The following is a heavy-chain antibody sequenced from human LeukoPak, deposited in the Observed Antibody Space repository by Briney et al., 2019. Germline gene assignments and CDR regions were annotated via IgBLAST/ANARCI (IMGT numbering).Heavy chain of an antibody. J-gene: IGHJ4*02. V-gene: IGHV1-2*02. CDR1: GYTFTGYY. Sequence: ASVNVSCKASGYTFTGYYMHWVRQAPGQGLEGMGWINPNSGGTNYVQKFQGRVTMTRDTSISTAYMELSRLRSDDTAVYYCARDQQADWGQGTLVTVSS. CDR2: INPNSGGT. CDR3: ARDQQAD.